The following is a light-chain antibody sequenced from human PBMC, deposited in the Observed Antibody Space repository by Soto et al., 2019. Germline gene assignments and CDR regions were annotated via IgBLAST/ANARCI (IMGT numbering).Light chain of an antibody. CDR2: AAY. J-gene: IGKJ1*01. Sequence: EIVLTQSPGTLSLSPGERATLSCRASQSISSTYLAWYRQKSGQAPRLLIYAAYSRATGIPDRISGRGSGTDFPLTISILEPEDFAVYYFQMYFSSSWTFGQGTRVEIK. CDR1: QSISSTY. V-gene: IGKV3-20*01. CDR3: QMYFSSSWT.